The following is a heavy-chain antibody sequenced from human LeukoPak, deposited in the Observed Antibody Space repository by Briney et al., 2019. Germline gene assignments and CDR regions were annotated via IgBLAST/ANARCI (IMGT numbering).Heavy chain of an antibody. V-gene: IGHV4-34*01. D-gene: IGHD6-19*01. Sequence: SETLSLTCAVYGXSFSGYYWSWIRQPPGKGLEWIGEINHSGSTNYNPSLKSRVTISVDTSKNQFSLKLSSVTAADTAVYYCARAAHPLYSSGWYRLDYWGQGTLVTVSS. CDR3: ARAAHPLYSSGWYRLDY. J-gene: IGHJ4*02. CDR1: GXSFSGYY. CDR2: INHSGST.